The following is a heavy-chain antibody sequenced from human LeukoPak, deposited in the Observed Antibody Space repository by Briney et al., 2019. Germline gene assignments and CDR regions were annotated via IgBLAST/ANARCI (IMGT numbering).Heavy chain of an antibody. CDR2: IYYSGNT. J-gene: IGHJ4*02. Sequence: NPSETLSLTCTVSGASISDYYYSWIRQPPGKGLEWIGYIYYSGNTNYNPSLQSRVTISVDTSKNQFSLRLSSVTAADTAVYYCARCLAAQKFDYWGQGTLVTVSS. D-gene: IGHD6-6*01. CDR3: ARCLAAQKFDY. V-gene: IGHV4-59*01. CDR1: GASISDYY.